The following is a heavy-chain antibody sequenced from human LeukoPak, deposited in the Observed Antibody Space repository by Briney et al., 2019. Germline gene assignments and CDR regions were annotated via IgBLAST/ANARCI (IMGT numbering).Heavy chain of an antibody. J-gene: IGHJ4*02. CDR3: ARARYYDFWSGWEIDY. V-gene: IGHV1-18*01. D-gene: IGHD3-3*01. CDR1: GNTFTSYG. CDR2: ISAYNGNT. Sequence: ASVKVSCKASGNTFTSYGISWVRQAPGQGLEWMGWISAYNGNTNYAQKLQGRVTMTTDTSTSTAYMELRSLRSDDTAVYYCARARYYDFWSGWEIDYWGQGTLVTVSS.